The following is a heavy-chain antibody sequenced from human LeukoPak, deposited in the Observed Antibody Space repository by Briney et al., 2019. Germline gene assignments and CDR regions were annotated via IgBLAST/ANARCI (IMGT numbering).Heavy chain of an antibody. V-gene: IGHV1-46*01. CDR1: GYTFISHH. Sequence: ASVKVSCKASGYTFISHHMHWVRQAPGQGLEWMGITNPSGGSTTYAQKFQGRVTMTRDTSTSTVYMELSSLRSDDTAVYYCARVNVGGRLDYWGQGTLVTVSS. J-gene: IGHJ4*02. D-gene: IGHD2-15*01. CDR2: TNPSGGST. CDR3: ARVNVGGRLDY.